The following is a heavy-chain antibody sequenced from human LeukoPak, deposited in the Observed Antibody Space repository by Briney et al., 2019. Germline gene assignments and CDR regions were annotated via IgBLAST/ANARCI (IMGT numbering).Heavy chain of an antibody. V-gene: IGHV3-30*18. CDR1: KFTFSHYG. J-gene: IGHJ4*02. CDR2: ISSDGSIK. CDR3: VKEYHSRGFGAYFDY. D-gene: IGHD3-3*01. Sequence: GSLRLSCTASKFTFSHYGMQWVRPAPGKGLGWVAVISSDGSIKVYADSVKGRFTLSRDNSINTVDLQMNSLRAEDTAVYYCVKEYHSRGFGAYFDYWGRGTLVTVSS.